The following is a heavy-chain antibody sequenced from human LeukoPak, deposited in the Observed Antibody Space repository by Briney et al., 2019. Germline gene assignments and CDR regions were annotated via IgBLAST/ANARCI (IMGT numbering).Heavy chain of an antibody. V-gene: IGHV4-38-2*02. Sequence: SETLSLTCTVSGYSISSGYYWGWIRQPPGKGLEWIGSIYHSGSTYYNPSLKSRVTISVDTSKNQFSLKLSSVTAADTAVYFCAKGPYSYDSSGAFDIWGQGTMVTVSS. J-gene: IGHJ3*02. D-gene: IGHD3-22*01. CDR1: GYSISSGYY. CDR3: AKGPYSYDSSGAFDI. CDR2: IYHSGST.